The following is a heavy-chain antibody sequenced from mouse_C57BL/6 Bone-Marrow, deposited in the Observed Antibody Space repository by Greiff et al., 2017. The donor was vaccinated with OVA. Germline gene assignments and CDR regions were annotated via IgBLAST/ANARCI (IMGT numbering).Heavy chain of an antibody. CDR2: INYDGSST. J-gene: IGHJ1*03. D-gene: IGHD1-1*01. Sequence: EVQRVESEGGLVQPGSSMKLSCTASGFTFSDYYLAWVRQVPEKGLEWVANINYDGSSTYYLDSLKSRFIISRDNAKNILYLQMSSLKSEDTATYYCAREGVFYGSSAYGYFDVWGTGTTVTVSA. CDR1: GFTFSDYY. V-gene: IGHV5-16*01. CDR3: AREGVFYGSSAYGYFDV.